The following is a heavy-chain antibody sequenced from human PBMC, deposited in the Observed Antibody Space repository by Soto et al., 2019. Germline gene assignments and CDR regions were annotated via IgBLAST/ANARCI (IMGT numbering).Heavy chain of an antibody. V-gene: IGHV5-10-1*01. D-gene: IGHD2-15*01. CDR2: IDPSDSYT. J-gene: IGHJ6*02. Sequence: GESVKISCXGSGYSFTSYWISWVRQMPGKGLEWMGRIDPSDSYTNYSPSFQGHVTISADKSISTAYLQWSSLKASDTAMYYCARHEVAGWYYGMDVWGQGTTVTVSS. CDR3: ARHEVAGWYYGMDV. CDR1: GYSFTSYW.